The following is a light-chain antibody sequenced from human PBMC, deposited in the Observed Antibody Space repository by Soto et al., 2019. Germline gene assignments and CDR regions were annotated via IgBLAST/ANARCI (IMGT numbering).Light chain of an antibody. CDR1: SSDVGGYDL. V-gene: IGLV2-8*01. CDR2: EVN. CDR3: SSYEGRKNVGV. J-gene: IGLJ3*02. Sequence: QSVLTQPPSASGSPGQSVTISCTGTSSDVGGYDLVSWYQQHPGNAPKIMIYEVNRRPSGVPDRFSGSKSGNTASLTVSGLQGEDGVVYYCSSYEGRKNVGVLGGGTKLPAL.